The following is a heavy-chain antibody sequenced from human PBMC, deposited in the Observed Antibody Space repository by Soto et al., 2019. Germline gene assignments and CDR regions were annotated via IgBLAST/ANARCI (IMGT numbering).Heavy chain of an antibody. D-gene: IGHD3-22*01. CDR2: IVVGSGNT. J-gene: IGHJ3*02. CDR1: GFTFTSSA. CDR3: AARDYYDSSGYYPIDAFDI. V-gene: IGHV1-58*02. Sequence: SVKVSCKASGFTFTSSAMQWVRQARGQRLEWIGWIVVGSGNTNYAQKFQERVTITRDMSTSTAYMELSSLRSEDTAVYYCAARDYYDSSGYYPIDAFDIWGQGTMVTVSS.